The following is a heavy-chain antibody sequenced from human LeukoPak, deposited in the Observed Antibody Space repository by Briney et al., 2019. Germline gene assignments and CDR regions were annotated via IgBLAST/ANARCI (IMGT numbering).Heavy chain of an antibody. V-gene: IGHV1-69*04. CDR3: ARDSVDTAMVTGWYFDY. D-gene: IGHD5-18*01. CDR2: IIPILGMA. CDR1: GGTFSSYT. J-gene: IGHJ4*02. Sequence: SVKVSCKASGGTFSSYTISWVRQAPGQGLEWMGRIIPILGMANYAQKFQGRVTITADKSTSTAYMELSSLRSGDTAVYYCARDSVDTAMVTGWYFDYWGQGTLVTVSS.